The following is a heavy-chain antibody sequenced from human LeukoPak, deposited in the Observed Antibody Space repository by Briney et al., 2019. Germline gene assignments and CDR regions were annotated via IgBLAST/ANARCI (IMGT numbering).Heavy chain of an antibody. D-gene: IGHD6-19*01. V-gene: IGHV3-48*01. Sequence: GGSLRLSCAASGFTFSSYSMNWVRQAPGKGLEWVSYISSSSSTIYYADSVKGRFTISRDNAKNSLYLQMNSLRAEDTAVYYCARVGSGWHYYYYYYMDVWGKGTTVTVSS. CDR2: ISSSSSTI. CDR3: ARVGSGWHYYYYYYMDV. J-gene: IGHJ6*03. CDR1: GFTFSSYS.